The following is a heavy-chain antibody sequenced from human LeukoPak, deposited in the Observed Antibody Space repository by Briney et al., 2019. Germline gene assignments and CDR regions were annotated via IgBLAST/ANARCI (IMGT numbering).Heavy chain of an antibody. D-gene: IGHD3/OR15-3a*01. CDR3: ARDRKDWGAAFDI. Sequence: ASVKVSCKASGYTFTSYAMNWVRQAPGQGLEWMGWISAYNGNTNYAQKLQGRVTMTTDTSTSTAYMELRSLRSDDTAVYYCARDRKDWGAAFDIWGQGTMVTVSS. CDR2: ISAYNGNT. V-gene: IGHV1-18*01. J-gene: IGHJ3*02. CDR1: GYTFTSYA.